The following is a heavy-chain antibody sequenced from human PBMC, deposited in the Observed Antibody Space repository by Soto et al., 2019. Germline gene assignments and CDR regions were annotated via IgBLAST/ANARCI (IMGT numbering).Heavy chain of an antibody. J-gene: IGHJ4*02. Sequence: VQLVESGGGLVQPGGSLRLSCAASGFIFSDHYMDWVRQAPGKGLEWVGRIKNKANSYTTGYAASVKGRFTISRDDSKTSLYLQMNSLKTEDTAVYYCTRISLVGATGGRYFDYWGQGTLLTVSS. CDR1: GFIFSDHY. CDR2: IKNKANSYTT. CDR3: TRISLVGATGGRYFDY. V-gene: IGHV3-72*01. D-gene: IGHD1-26*01.